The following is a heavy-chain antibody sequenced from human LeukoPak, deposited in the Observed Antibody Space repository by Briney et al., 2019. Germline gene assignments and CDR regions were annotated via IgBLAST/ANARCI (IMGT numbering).Heavy chain of an antibody. CDR2: ISAYNGNT. J-gene: IGHJ4*02. D-gene: IGHD3-22*01. V-gene: IGHV1-18*01. CDR1: GYTFTSYG. Sequence: ASVKVSCKASGYTFTSYGISWVRQAPGQGIEWMGWISAYNGNTNYAQKLQGRVTMTTDTSTSTAYMELRSLRSDDTAVYYSARVAEGGNDYYDSSGPYDYWGQGTLATVSS. CDR3: ARVAEGGNDYYDSSGPYDY.